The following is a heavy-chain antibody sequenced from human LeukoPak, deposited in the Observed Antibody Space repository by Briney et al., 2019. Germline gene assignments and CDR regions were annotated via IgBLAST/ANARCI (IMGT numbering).Heavy chain of an antibody. V-gene: IGHV4-4*07. J-gene: IGHJ4*02. CDR2: IFSTGST. CDR1: DGSISSYY. Sequence: SETLSLTCTVSDGSISSYYWSWIRQPAGKGLEWIGRIFSTGSTNYNPSLKSRVTTSVDTSKNQFSLKLSSVTAADTAVYYCARVSTGGRYDYWGQGTLVTVS. CDR3: ARVSTGGRYDY. D-gene: IGHD1-14*01.